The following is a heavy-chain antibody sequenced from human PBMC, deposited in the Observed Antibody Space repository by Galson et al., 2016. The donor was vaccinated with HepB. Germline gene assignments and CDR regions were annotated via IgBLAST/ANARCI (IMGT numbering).Heavy chain of an antibody. CDR1: GFTFSSYG. V-gene: IGHV3-33*01. CDR2: IWYDGSNK. Sequence: SLRLSCAASGFTFSSYGLHWVRQAPGKGLEWVAVIWYDGSNKYYADSVKGRFTISRDNSNNMVYLQMSSLRDEDTAVYYCARRSDSTFDLWGQGTLVTVSS. CDR3: ARRSDSTFDL. J-gene: IGHJ4*02. D-gene: IGHD4-11*01.